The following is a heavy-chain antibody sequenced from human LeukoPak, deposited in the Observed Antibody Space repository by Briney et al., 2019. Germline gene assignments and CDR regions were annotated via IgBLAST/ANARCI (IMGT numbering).Heavy chain of an antibody. CDR1: GYSFISYW. J-gene: IGHJ5*02. CDR2: IYPGDSDT. CDR3: ARVPQWLKKGWFDP. D-gene: IGHD6-19*01. V-gene: IGHV5-51*01. Sequence: GESLKISCKGSGYSFISYWIGWVRQMPGKGLEWMGIIYPGDSDTRYSPSFQGQVTISADKSISTAYLQWSSLKASDTATYYCARVPQWLKKGWFDPWGQGTLVTVSS.